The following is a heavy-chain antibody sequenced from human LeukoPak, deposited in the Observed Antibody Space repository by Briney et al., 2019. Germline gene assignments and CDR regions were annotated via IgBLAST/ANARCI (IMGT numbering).Heavy chain of an antibody. CDR3: ARVRYSYGYDW. Sequence: GGSLRLSCAASGFSFSTYWMHWVRQAPGKGLVWVSRTNEGGSSTSYADSVKGRFTISRDNAKNTLYLQMNSLRAEDTAVYYCARVRYSYGYDWWGQGTLVTVSS. CDR1: GFSFSTYW. D-gene: IGHD5-18*01. J-gene: IGHJ4*02. CDR2: TNEGGSST. V-gene: IGHV3-74*01.